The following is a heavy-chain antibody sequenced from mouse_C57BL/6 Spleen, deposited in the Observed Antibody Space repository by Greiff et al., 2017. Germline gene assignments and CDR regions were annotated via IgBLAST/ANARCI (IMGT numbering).Heavy chain of an antibody. CDR2: INYDGSST. D-gene: IGHD2-13*01. CDR3: ARDSGEGAMDY. CDR1: GFTFSDYY. Sequence: EVKVVESEGGLVQPGSSMKLSCTTSGFTFSDYYMAWFRQVPEKGLEWVANINYDGSSTYYLDSLKIRFFISSDNAKNILYLQMSSLKSEDTATYYCARDSGEGAMDYWGQGTSVTVSS. J-gene: IGHJ4*01. V-gene: IGHV5-16*01.